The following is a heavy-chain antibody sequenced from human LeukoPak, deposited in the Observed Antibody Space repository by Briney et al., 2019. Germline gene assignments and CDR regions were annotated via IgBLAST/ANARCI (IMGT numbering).Heavy chain of an antibody. J-gene: IGHJ4*02. Sequence: GASVKVSCKASGYTFTSYGISWVRQAPGQGLEWMGWISAYNGNTNYAQKLQGRVTMTTDTSTSTAYMELRSLRSDDTAVYYCARTHVVPAAMSVAVAGAFDYWGQGTLVTVSS. CDR3: ARTHVVPAAMSVAVAGAFDY. D-gene: IGHD2-2*01. CDR1: GYTFTSYG. CDR2: ISAYNGNT. V-gene: IGHV1-18*01.